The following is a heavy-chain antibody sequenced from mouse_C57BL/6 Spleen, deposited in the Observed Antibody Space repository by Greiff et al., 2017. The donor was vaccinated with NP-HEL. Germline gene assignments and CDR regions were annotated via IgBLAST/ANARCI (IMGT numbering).Heavy chain of an antibody. V-gene: IGHV1-81*01. CDR3: AREENDGYYEAMDY. J-gene: IGHJ4*01. Sequence: VMLVESGAELARPGASVKLSCKASGYTFTSYGISWVKQRTGQGLEWIGEIYPRSGNTYYNEKFKGKATLTADKSSSTAYMELRSLTSEDSAVYFCAREENDGYYEAMDYWGQGTSVTVSS. D-gene: IGHD2-3*01. CDR1: GYTFTSYG. CDR2: IYPRSGNT.